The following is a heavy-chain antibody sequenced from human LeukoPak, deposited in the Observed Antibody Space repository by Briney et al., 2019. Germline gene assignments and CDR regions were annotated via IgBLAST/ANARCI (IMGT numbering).Heavy chain of an antibody. CDR1: GYTFTSYY. D-gene: IGHD6-13*01. CDR2: INPSGGST. CDR3: ARPIAAAGPPDY. V-gene: IGHV1-46*01. Sequence: ASVKVSCKASGYTFTSYYMHWVRQAPGQGLEWMGIINPSGGSTSYAQKFQGRVTMTRDTSTSTVYMELSSLRSEDTAVYYCARPIAAAGPPDYWGQGTLVTASS. J-gene: IGHJ4*02.